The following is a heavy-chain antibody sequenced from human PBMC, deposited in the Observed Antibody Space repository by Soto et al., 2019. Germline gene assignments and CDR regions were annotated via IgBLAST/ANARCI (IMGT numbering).Heavy chain of an antibody. J-gene: IGHJ4*02. Sequence: QITLKESGPTLVKPTQTLTLTCTFSGFSLSTSGVAVGWIRQPPGKALECLALIYWDDNKRYSPSLQSRITLTKDTSKNQVGLTMTNMDPVDTATYYCAHRYSSSYDYWGQGILVTVSS. CDR3: AHRYSSSYDY. CDR1: GFSLSTSGVA. V-gene: IGHV2-5*02. CDR2: IYWDDNK. D-gene: IGHD6-13*01.